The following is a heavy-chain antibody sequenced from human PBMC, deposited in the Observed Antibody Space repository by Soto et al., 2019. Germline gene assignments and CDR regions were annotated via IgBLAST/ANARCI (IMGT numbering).Heavy chain of an antibody. J-gene: IGHJ4*02. CDR3: ARDFPPVDY. CDR2: ISAYNGNT. CDR1: GYTFSSYH. V-gene: IGHV1-18*01. Sequence: QIQLVQSGAEVKKPGASVKVSCKASGYTFSSYHITWVRQAPGQGLEWMGWISAYNGNTNYAQNLQGSVTMTTDPSTSTAYMELRSLRSDDTAVYYCARDFPPVDYWGQGTLVTVSS.